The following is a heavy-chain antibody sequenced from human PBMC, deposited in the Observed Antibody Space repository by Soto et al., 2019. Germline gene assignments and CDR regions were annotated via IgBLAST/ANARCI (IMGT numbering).Heavy chain of an antibody. D-gene: IGHD2-15*01. V-gene: IGHV1-8*01. CDR3: ARGYCSGGSCYSWIYYYYYGMDV. Sequence: QVQLVQSGAEVKKPGASVKVSCKASGYTFTSYDINWVRQATGQGLEWMGWMNPNRGNTGYAQKFQGRVTMTRNTSISTAYMELSSLRSEDTAVYYCARGYCSGGSCYSWIYYYYYGMDVWGQGTTVTVSS. CDR2: MNPNRGNT. J-gene: IGHJ6*02. CDR1: GYTFTSYD.